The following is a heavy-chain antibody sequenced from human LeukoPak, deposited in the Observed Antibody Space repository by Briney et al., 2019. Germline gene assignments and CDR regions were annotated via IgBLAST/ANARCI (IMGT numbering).Heavy chain of an antibody. CDR3: ARDTMAAPSGGFDY. CDR1: GGSISSYY. CDR2: IHYSGST. D-gene: IGHD6-6*01. J-gene: IGHJ4*02. V-gene: IGHV4-59*12. Sequence: SETLSLTCTVSGGSISSYYWSWIRQPPGKGLEWIGYIHYSGSTNNNPSLKGRVTISVDTSKNQFSLKLSSVTAADTAVYYCARDTMAAPSGGFDYWGQGTLVTVSS.